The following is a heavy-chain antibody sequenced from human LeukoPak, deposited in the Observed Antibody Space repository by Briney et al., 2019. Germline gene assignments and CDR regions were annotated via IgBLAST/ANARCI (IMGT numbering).Heavy chain of an antibody. V-gene: IGHV4-59*01. CDR1: GGSFSGYY. D-gene: IGHD4-17*01. CDR3: ARGDYGGNWAFDY. CDR2: IYYSGST. Sequence: SETLSLTCAVYGGSFSGYYWSWIRQPPGKGLEWIGYIYYSGSTNYNPSLKSRVTISVDTSKNQFSLKLSSVTAADTAVYYCARGDYGGNWAFDYWGQGTLVTVSS. J-gene: IGHJ4*02.